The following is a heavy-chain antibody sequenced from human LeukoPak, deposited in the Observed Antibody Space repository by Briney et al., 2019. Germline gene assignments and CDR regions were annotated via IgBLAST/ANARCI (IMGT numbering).Heavy chain of an antibody. V-gene: IGHV5-51*01. J-gene: IGHJ4*02. CDR1: GYSFTSYW. Sequence: GESLKISCKGSGYSFTSYWIGWVRQMPGKGLEWMGIIYPGDSDTRYSPSFQGQVTILADKSISTAYLQWSSLKASDTAMYYCARTPPASIAVAGLYFDYWGQGTLVTVSS. CDR2: IYPGDSDT. CDR3: ARTPPASIAVAGLYFDY. D-gene: IGHD6-19*01.